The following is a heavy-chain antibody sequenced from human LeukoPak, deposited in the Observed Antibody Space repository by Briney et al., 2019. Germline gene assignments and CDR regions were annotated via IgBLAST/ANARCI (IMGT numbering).Heavy chain of an antibody. CDR1: GFTFSNYW. Sequence: GGSLRLSCAASGFTFSNYWMSWVRQAPGKGPEWVANIKQDGSEKYYVDSVKGRFTISRDNVKNSVYLQMNSLRAEDTAVYYCARAVRGVIEILLDYWGQGTLVTVSS. CDR2: IKQDGSEK. V-gene: IGHV3-7*01. CDR3: ARAVRGVIEILLDY. D-gene: IGHD3-10*01. J-gene: IGHJ4*02.